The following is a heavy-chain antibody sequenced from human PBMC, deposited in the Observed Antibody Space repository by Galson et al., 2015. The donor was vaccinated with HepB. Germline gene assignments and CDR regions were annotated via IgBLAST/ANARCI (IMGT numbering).Heavy chain of an antibody. V-gene: IGHV1-18*01. Sequence: SVKVSCKASGYTFTSYGISWVRQAPGQGLEWMGWISAYNGNTNYAQKLQGRVTMTTDTSTSTAYMELRSLRSDDTAVYYCARDSPIKYAVAGSRRDWFDPWGQGTLVTVSS. J-gene: IGHJ5*02. D-gene: IGHD6-19*01. CDR3: ARDSPIKYAVAGSRRDWFDP. CDR2: ISAYNGNT. CDR1: GYTFTSYG.